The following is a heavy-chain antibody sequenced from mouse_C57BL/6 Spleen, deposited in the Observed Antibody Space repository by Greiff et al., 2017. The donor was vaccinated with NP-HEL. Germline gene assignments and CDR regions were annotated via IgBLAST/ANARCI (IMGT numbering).Heavy chain of an antibody. CDR2: INYDGSST. V-gene: IGHV5-16*01. CDR3: AREDYGSSSYWYFDV. D-gene: IGHD1-1*01. J-gene: IGHJ1*03. Sequence: DVKLVESEGGLVQPGSSMKLSCTASGFTFSDYYMAWVRQVPERGLEWVANINYDGSSTYYLDSLKSRFIISRDNAKNILYLQMSSLKSEDTATYYCAREDYGSSSYWYFDVWGTGTTVTVSS. CDR1: GFTFSDYY.